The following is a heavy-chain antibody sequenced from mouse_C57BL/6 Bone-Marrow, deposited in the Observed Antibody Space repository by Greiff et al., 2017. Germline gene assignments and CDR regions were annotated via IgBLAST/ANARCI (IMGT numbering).Heavy chain of an antibody. CDR2: IYPRDGST. D-gene: IGHD1-1*01. CDR3: ARHYYGSSWYFDV. J-gene: IGHJ1*03. V-gene: IGHV1-85*01. CDR1: GYTFTSYD. Sequence: VKLQESGPELVKPGASVKLSCKASGYTFTSYDINWVKQRPGQGLEWIGWIYPRDGSTKYNEKFKGKATLTVDTSSSTAYMELHSLTSEDSAVYFCARHYYGSSWYFDVWGTGTTVTVSS.